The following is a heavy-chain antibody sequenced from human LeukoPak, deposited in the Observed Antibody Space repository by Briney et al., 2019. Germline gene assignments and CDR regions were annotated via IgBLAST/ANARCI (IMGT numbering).Heavy chain of an antibody. CDR2: IYYSGST. J-gene: IGHJ3*02. Sequence: SETLPLTCTVSGGSISSYYWSWIRQPPGKGLEWIGYIYYSGSTNYNPSLKSRVTISVDTSKNQFSLKLSPVTAADTAVYYCARHLTTVTTGYAFDIWGQGTMVTVSS. CDR3: ARHLTTVTTGYAFDI. D-gene: IGHD4-17*01. CDR1: GGSISSYY. V-gene: IGHV4-59*08.